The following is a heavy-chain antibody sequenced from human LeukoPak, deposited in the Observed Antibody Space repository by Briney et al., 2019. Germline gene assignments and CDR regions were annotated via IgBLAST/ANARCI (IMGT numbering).Heavy chain of an antibody. V-gene: IGHV3-74*01. J-gene: IGHJ4*02. D-gene: IGHD2-2*01. CDR2: INSDGSST. CDR1: GFTFSRYW. CDR3: TRHVPSSSTRYSFDY. Sequence: GGSLRLSCAASGFTFSRYWMHWVRQAPGKGLVWVSRINSDGSSTNYADSVKGRITISRDNAKNTLYLQMNSLKTEDTAVYYCTRHVPSSSTRYSFDYWGQGTLVTVSS.